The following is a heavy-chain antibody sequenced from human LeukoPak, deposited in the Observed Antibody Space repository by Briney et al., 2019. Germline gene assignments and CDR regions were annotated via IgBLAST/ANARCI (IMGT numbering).Heavy chain of an antibody. V-gene: IGHV1-18*01. J-gene: IGHJ6*02. CDR1: GYTFTSYG. CDR2: INPNSGGT. D-gene: IGHD3-10*01. Sequence: ASVKVSCKASGYTFTSYGISWVRQAPGQGLEWMGWINPNSGGTNYAQKFQGRVTMTRDTSTSTVYMELSSLRSEDTAVYYCAKNYGSGSYYSFALRATPHYGMDVWGQGTTVTVSS. CDR3: AKNYGSGSYYSFALRATPHYGMDV.